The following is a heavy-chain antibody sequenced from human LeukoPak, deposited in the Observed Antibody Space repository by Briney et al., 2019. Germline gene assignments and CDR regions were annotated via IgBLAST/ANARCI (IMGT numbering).Heavy chain of an antibody. CDR3: ARVTGYMIEDYFDY. Sequence: PSETLSLTCTVSGYSISGGYHWGWIRQPPGKGLEWIGSIYHRGSTYYNPSLKSRVTISVETSKNQFSLKLSSVTAADTAVYYCARVTGYMIEDYFDYWGQGTLVTVSS. V-gene: IGHV4-38-2*02. CDR2: IYHRGST. J-gene: IGHJ4*02. CDR1: GYSISGGYH. D-gene: IGHD3-22*01.